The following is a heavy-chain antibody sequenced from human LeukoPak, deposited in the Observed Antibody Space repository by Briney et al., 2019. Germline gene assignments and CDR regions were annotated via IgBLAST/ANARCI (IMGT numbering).Heavy chain of an antibody. CDR3: ARRVYSSSWYGVDI. J-gene: IGHJ3*02. Sequence: GGSLRLSCAASGFTFDSYAMHWVRQAPGKGLEWVALIWYDGTNQYYADSVMGRFTISRDNSENTLYLQMNSLRVEDTAVYYCARRVYSSSWYGVDIWGQGTMVTVSS. D-gene: IGHD6-13*01. CDR1: GFTFDSYA. V-gene: IGHV3-33*08. CDR2: IWYDGTNQ.